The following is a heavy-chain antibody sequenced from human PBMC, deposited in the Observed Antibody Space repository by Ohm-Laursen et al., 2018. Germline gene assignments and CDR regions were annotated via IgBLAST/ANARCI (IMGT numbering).Heavy chain of an antibody. CDR1: GFTFSSYG. D-gene: IGHD5-12*01. Sequence: SLRLSCAASGFTFSSYGMSWVRQAPGKGLEWVSADSGSGDSTQHADSVKGWFTISRDNSKNTLYLQMNSLRAEDTAVYYCARRVAYDRGEFDYWGLGTLVTVSS. CDR2: DSGSGDST. CDR3: ARRVAYDRGEFDY. V-gene: IGHV3-23*01. J-gene: IGHJ4*02.